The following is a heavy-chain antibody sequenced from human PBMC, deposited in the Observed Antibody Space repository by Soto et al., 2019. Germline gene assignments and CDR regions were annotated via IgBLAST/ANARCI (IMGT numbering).Heavy chain of an antibody. J-gene: IGHJ3*02. V-gene: IGHV3-49*03. CDR3: TRGSVNYYDSSGPDAFDI. Sequence: PVGSLRLSCTASGFTFGDYAMSWFRQAPGKGLEWVGFIRSKAYGGTTEYAASVKGRFTISKDDSKSIAYLQMNSLKTEDTAVYYCTRGSVNYYDSSGPDAFDIWGQGTMVTVSS. D-gene: IGHD3-22*01. CDR2: IRSKAYGGTT. CDR1: GFTFGDYA.